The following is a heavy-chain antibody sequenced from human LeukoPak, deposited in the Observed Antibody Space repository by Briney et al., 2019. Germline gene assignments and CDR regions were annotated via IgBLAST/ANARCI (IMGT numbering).Heavy chain of an antibody. V-gene: IGHV1-2*02. CDR1: GYTFTAYY. D-gene: IGHD2-2*01. CDR3: ARDRVVVPAAFDY. CDR2: INPNSGGT. Sequence: ASVKVSFKASGYTFTAYYMHWVRQAPGQGLEWMGWINPNSGGTNYAQKFQGRVTMTRDTSISTAYMGLSRLRSDDTAVYYRARDRVVVPAAFDYWGQGTLVTVSS. J-gene: IGHJ4*02.